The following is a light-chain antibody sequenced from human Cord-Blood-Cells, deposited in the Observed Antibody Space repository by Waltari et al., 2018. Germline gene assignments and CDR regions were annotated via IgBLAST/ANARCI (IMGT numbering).Light chain of an antibody. Sequence: SYVLTQPPSVSVAPGKTARITCGGNNIGSTSVHWYQQKPGQAPVLVIYYDSDRPSGIPERFSGSNSGNTATLTISRVEAGDEADYYCQVWDSSSDHPFGGGTKLTVL. V-gene: IGLV3-21*04. CDR2: YDS. CDR3: QVWDSSSDHP. CDR1: NIGSTS. J-gene: IGLJ3*02.